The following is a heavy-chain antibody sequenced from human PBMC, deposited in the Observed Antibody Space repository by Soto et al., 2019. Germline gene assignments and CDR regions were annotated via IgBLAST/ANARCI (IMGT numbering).Heavy chain of an antibody. J-gene: IGHJ6*03. CDR1: GGSISSSSYY. CDR3: ARLLREITVTYMDV. Sequence: PSETLSLTCTVSGGSISSSSYYWGWIRQPPGKGLEWIGSIYYSGSTYYNPSLKSRVTISVDTSKNQFSLKLSSVTAADTAVYYCARLLREITVTYMDVWGKGTKVTVSS. CDR2: IYYSGST. D-gene: IGHD4-17*01. V-gene: IGHV4-39*01.